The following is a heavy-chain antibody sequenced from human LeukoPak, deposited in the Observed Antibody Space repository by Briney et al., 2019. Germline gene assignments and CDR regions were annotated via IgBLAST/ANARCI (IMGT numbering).Heavy chain of an antibody. J-gene: IGHJ6*03. CDR3: ARGQSTILDYYYYYYMDV. V-gene: IGHV4-59*01. D-gene: IGHD2-2*01. Sequence: SETLSLTCSVSDDSISIYYWSWIRQPPGKGLEWIGYIYYRGSTNYNPSLKSRVTISVDTSKNQFSLKLSSVTAADTAVYYCARGQSTILDYYYYYYMDVWGKGTTVTISS. CDR1: DDSISIYY. CDR2: IYYRGST.